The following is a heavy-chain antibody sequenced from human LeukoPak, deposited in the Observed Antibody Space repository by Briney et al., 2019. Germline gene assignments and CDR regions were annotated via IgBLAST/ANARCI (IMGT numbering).Heavy chain of an antibody. D-gene: IGHD5-18*01. CDR2: IYYSGST. CDR3: ARGTRYSYIFDY. CDR1: GGSISSYY. J-gene: IGHJ4*02. V-gene: IGHV4-59*01. Sequence: PSDTLSLTCTVSGGSISSYYWSWIRQPPGKGLEWIGYIYYSGSTNHNPSLKSRVTISIDTSKNQFSLKLSSVTAADTAVYYCARGTRYSYIFDYWGQGTLVTVSS.